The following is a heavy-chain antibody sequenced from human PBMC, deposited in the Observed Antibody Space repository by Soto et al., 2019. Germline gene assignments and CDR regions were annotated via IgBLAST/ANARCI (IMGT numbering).Heavy chain of an antibody. J-gene: IGHJ6*02. CDR1: GYSFTNYW. CDR2: IYPGDSDT. CDR3: ERPRSGSYRLDYYGMDV. D-gene: IGHD3-10*01. Sequence: PGESLKISCKGSGYSFTNYWIAWVRQMPGKGLEWMGIIYPGDSDTRYSPSFQGQVTISADKSISTAYLQWRSLRASDTAMYYCERPRSGSYRLDYYGMDVWGQGTTVTVSS. V-gene: IGHV5-51*01.